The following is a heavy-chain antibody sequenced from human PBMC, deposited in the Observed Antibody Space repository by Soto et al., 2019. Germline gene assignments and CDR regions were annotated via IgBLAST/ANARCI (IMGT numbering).Heavy chain of an antibody. CDR2: IRSKANSYAT. J-gene: IGHJ4*02. D-gene: IGHD3-22*01. V-gene: IGHV3-73*01. CDR1: GFTFSGSA. Sequence: EVQLVESGGGLGQPGGSLKLSCAASGFTFSGSAMHWVRQASGEGLEWVGRIRSKANSYATAYAASVKGRFTISRDDSKNTAYLQMNSLKTEDTAVYYCTMRYYDSSGYYFDYWGQGTLVTVAS. CDR3: TMRYYDSSGYYFDY.